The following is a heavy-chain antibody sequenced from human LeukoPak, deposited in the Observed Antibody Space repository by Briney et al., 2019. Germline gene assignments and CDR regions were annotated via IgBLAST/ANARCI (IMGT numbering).Heavy chain of an antibody. D-gene: IGHD1-26*01. V-gene: IGHV4-39*07. Sequence: SETLSLTCTVSGGSISTSSYYWGWVRQPPGKGLEWIGNIFYSGSTYYSPSLKSRVTISVDKSKTQFSLKLSSATAADTAVYYCARDKWEPRYAFDIWGQGTMVTVSS. CDR3: ARDKWEPRYAFDI. CDR2: IFYSGST. J-gene: IGHJ3*02. CDR1: GGSISTSSYY.